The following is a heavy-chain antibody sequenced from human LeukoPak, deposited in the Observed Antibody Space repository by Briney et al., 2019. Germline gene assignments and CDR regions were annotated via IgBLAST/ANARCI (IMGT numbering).Heavy chain of an antibody. CDR2: IWYDGSNK. CDR3: ARQLYYYETSLDY. V-gene: IGHV3-33*01. J-gene: IGHJ4*02. D-gene: IGHD3-22*01. Sequence: PGGSLRLSCAASGFTFSSYGMHWVRQAPGKGLEWVAVIWYDGSNKYYADSVKGRFTISRDNSKNTLYLQMNSLRAEDTAVYYCARQLYYYETSLDYWGQGTLVTVSS. CDR1: GFTFSSYG.